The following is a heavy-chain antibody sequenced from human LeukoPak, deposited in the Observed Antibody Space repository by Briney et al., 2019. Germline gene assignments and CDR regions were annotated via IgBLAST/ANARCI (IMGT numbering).Heavy chain of an antibody. CDR3: ARSSIAAPRHKEYFQH. CDR2: INPDGSQK. J-gene: IGHJ1*01. D-gene: IGHD6-6*01. CDR1: GFTFSLYW. V-gene: IGHV3-7*01. Sequence: GGSLRLSCAASGFTFSLYWMTWVRQAPGKGLEWVADINPDGSQKYSVDSLKGRLTISRDNAKNSLFLQMNRLRAEDTAVYYCARSSIAAPRHKEYFQHWGQGTLVTVSS.